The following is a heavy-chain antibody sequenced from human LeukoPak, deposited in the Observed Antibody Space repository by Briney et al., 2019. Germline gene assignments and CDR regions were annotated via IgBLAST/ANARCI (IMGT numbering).Heavy chain of an antibody. CDR3: ARERGRPIFGVVKHWFDP. CDR2: INHSGST. V-gene: IGHV4-34*01. Sequence: SETLSLTCAVYGGSFSGYYWSWIRQPPGKGLEWIGAINHSGSTNYNPSLKSRVTISLDTSKNLFSLKLSSVAAADTAVYYCARERGRPIFGVVKHWFDPWGQGNLVTVSS. CDR1: GGSFSGYY. J-gene: IGHJ5*02. D-gene: IGHD3-3*01.